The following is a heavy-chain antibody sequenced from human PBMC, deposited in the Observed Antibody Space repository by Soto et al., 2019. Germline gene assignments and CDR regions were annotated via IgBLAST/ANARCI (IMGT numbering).Heavy chain of an antibody. Sequence: QVTLKASGPVLVKPTEPLTLTCTVSGFSLSNARMGVSWIRQPPGKPLEWLAHIFSNDEKSYSTSLKSRLTISKDTSKSQVVLTMTNMDPVDTATYYCARCGYSYGGAHENWGQGTLVTVSS. CDR1: GFSLSNARMG. CDR3: ARCGYSYGGAHEN. J-gene: IGHJ4*02. V-gene: IGHV2-26*01. CDR2: IFSNDEK. D-gene: IGHD5-18*01.